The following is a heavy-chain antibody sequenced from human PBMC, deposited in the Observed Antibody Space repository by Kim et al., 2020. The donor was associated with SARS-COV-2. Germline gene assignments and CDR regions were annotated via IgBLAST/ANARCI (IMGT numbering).Heavy chain of an antibody. D-gene: IGHD2-15*01. CDR1: GYTFTSYG. CDR3: ARDQRLSGCTPLGY. Sequence: ASVKVSCKASGYTFTSYGISWVRQAPGQGLEWMGWISSYNGNTNYAQKLQGRVTMPTDTSTSTAYMELRSLRSDDTAVYYCARDQRLSGCTPLGYWGQGTLVTVSS. CDR2: ISSYNGNT. V-gene: IGHV1-18*01. J-gene: IGHJ4*02.